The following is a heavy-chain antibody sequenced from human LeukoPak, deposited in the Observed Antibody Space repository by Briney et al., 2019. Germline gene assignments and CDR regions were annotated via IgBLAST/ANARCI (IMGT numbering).Heavy chain of an antibody. D-gene: IGHD7-27*01. CDR2: INPGGGST. CDR3: ARARTGDSDY. CDR1: GYTFINYY. J-gene: IGHJ4*02. Sequence: ASVKVSCKASGYTFINYYIHWVRQAPGQGLEWVGLINPGGGSTTYSQKFQGRVTMTRDTSTSTVYMELNNLRSEDTALYYCARARTGDSDYWGQGTLVTVSS. V-gene: IGHV1-46*01.